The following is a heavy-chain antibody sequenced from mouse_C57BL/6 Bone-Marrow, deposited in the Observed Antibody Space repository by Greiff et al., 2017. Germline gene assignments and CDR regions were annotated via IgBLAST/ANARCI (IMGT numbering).Heavy chain of an antibody. CDR3: ESVRRRVYSYSMAY. CDR2: IDPNSGGT. V-gene: IGHV1-72*01. Sequence: QVQLQQPGAELVKPGASVKLSCKASGYTFTSYWMHWVKQRPGRGLEWIGRIDPNSGGTKYNEKFKSKATLTVDKPSSPAYMALSSLTSEDSAVYVYESVRRRVYSYSMAYWGQGTSVTVSS. CDR1: GYTFTSYW. D-gene: IGHD2-14*01. J-gene: IGHJ4*01.